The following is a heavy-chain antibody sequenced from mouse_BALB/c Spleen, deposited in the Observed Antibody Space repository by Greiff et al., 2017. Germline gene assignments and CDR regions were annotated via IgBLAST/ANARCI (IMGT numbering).Heavy chain of an antibody. CDR3: ARWRDGYYGFDY. CDR2: IDPANGNT. Sequence: EVQLQQSGAELVKPGASVKLSCTASGFNIKDTYMHWVKQRPEQGLEWIGRIDPANGNTKYDPKFQGKATITADTSSNTAYLQLSSLTSEDTAVYYCARWRDGYYGFDYWGQGTLVTVSA. CDR1: GFNIKDTY. D-gene: IGHD2-3*01. V-gene: IGHV14-3*02. J-gene: IGHJ3*01.